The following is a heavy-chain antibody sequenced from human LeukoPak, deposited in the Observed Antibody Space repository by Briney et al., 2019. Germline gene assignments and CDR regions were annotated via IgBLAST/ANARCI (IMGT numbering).Heavy chain of an antibody. J-gene: IGHJ4*02. D-gene: IGHD2/OR15-2a*01. CDR3: ASRPGTLDYYFDY. CDR1: GGSISSGDYY. Sequence: SQTLSLTCTVSGGSISSGDYYWSWIRQPPGKGLEWIGYIYYSGSTYYNPSLKSRVTISVDTSKNQFSLKLSSVTAADTAVYYCASRPGTLDYYFDYWGQGTLVTVSS. CDR2: IYYSGST. V-gene: IGHV4-30-4*01.